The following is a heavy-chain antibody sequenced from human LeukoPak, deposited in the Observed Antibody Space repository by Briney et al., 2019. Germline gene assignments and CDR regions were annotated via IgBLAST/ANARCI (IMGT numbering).Heavy chain of an antibody. Sequence: RGGSLRLSCAASGFTFCSSLMTWGRQAPGERLEWVVSIRPDGNDVSYVDSVKGRFTISRDNAKNSLFLQMIRLRAEDTAVYYCARDRAYKAFDYWGQGALVTVSS. J-gene: IGHJ4*02. CDR2: IRPDGNDV. V-gene: IGHV3-7*04. D-gene: IGHD3-16*01. CDR1: GFTFCSSL. CDR3: ARDRAYKAFDY.